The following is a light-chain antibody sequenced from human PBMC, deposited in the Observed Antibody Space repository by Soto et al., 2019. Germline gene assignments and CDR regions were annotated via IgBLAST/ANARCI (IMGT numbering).Light chain of an antibody. Sequence: DIQMTQSPSTLSASVGDRVTITCRASQRISGWLAWYQQKPGKAPKLLIYDASSLESGVPSRFSGSGSGTEFTLTISSLQPDDFATFYCQQYNSYSWTX. CDR2: DAS. CDR1: QRISGW. V-gene: IGKV1-5*01. J-gene: IGKJ1*01. CDR3: QQYNSYSWT.